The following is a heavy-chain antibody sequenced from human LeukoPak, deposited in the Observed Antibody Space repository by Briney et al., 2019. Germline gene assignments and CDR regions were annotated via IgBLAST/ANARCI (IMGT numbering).Heavy chain of an antibody. D-gene: IGHD6-6*01. CDR3: ARGRVWMAARPVNSGYFDC. Sequence: SETLSLTCAVYGGSFSGYYWSWIRQPPGKGLEWIGEINHSGSTNYNPSLKSRVTISVDTSKNQFSLKLSSVTAADTAVYYCARGRVWMAARPVNSGYFDCWGQGTLVTVSS. V-gene: IGHV4-34*01. CDR1: GGSFSGYY. CDR2: INHSGST. J-gene: IGHJ4*02.